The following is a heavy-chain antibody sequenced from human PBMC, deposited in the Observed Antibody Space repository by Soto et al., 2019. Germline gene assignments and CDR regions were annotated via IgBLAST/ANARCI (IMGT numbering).Heavy chain of an antibody. D-gene: IGHD6-13*01. Sequence: QVQLVQSGAEVKKPGASVKVSCKASGYTFTSYGISWVRQAPGQGLEWMGWISAYNGNTNYAQKLQGRVTMTTDTSTSTAYIELRSLRSGDTAVYYCARKGGAAAGTKVWFDPWGQGTLVTVSS. J-gene: IGHJ5*02. CDR2: ISAYNGNT. V-gene: IGHV1-18*04. CDR3: ARKGGAAAGTKVWFDP. CDR1: GYTFTSYG.